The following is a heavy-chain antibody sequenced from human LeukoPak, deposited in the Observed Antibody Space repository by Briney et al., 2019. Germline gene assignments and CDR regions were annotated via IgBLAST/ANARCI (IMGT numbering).Heavy chain of an antibody. V-gene: IGHV4-39*01. CDR1: GGSISSSSYY. CDR3: ARHSDIVVVPAATRVDY. CDR2: IYYSGST. D-gene: IGHD2-2*01. Sequence: PSETLSLTCTVSGGSISSSSYYWGWIRQPPGKGLEWIGSIYYSGSTYYNPSLKSRVTISVDTSKNQFSLRLSSVTAADTAVYYCARHSDIVVVPAATRVDYWGQGTLVTVSS. J-gene: IGHJ4*02.